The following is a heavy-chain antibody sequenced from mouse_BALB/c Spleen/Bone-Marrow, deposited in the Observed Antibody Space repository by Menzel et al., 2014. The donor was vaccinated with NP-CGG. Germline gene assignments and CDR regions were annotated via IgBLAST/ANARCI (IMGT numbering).Heavy chain of an antibody. CDR2: INPDSSTI. CDR1: AVDFSRYW. Sequence: AAEAVDFSRYWMSWVRQAPGKGLEWIGEINPDSSTINYTPSLKDKFIISRDNAKNTLFLQMSKVRSEDTALYYCARQSYYGYSDYWGQGTTLTVSS. D-gene: IGHD1-2*01. CDR3: ARQSYYGYSDY. J-gene: IGHJ2*01. V-gene: IGHV4-1*02.